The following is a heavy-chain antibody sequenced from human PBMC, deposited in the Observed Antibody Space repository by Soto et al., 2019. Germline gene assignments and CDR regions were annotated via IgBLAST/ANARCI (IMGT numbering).Heavy chain of an antibody. Sequence: SETLSLTCSVSGGSINSGGYFWSWIRQHPGKGLECIGYIYHSGITYYNPSLKSRVTISVGTSKNEFSLQLRSVTAADTAVYFCASCHSTSPGWCDPWGQGTLGTASS. V-gene: IGHV4-31*03. CDR3: ASCHSTSPGWCDP. CDR2: IYHSGIT. CDR1: GGSINSGGYF. D-gene: IGHD6-6*01. J-gene: IGHJ5*02.